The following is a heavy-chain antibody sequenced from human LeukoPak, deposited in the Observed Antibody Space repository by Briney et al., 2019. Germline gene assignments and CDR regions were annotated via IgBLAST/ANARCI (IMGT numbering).Heavy chain of an antibody. V-gene: IGHV4-34*01. D-gene: IGHD3-10*01. CDR1: GGSFSGYY. Sequence: SETLSLTCAVYGGSFSGYYWSWIRQPPGKGLEWIGEINHSGSANYNPSLKSRVTISVDTSKNQFSLKLSSVTAADTAVYYCARGLRVRGVITHSYYYYYYMDVWGKGTTVTVSS. CDR2: INHSGSA. J-gene: IGHJ6*03. CDR3: ARGLRVRGVITHSYYYYYYMDV.